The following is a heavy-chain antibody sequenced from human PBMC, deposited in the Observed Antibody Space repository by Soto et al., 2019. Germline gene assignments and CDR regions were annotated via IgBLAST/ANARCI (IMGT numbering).Heavy chain of an antibody. V-gene: IGHV3-30-3*01. CDR3: ARDPYYYDSSGQPPPGFDY. J-gene: IGHJ4*02. D-gene: IGHD3-22*01. CDR2: ISYDGSNK. CDR1: GFTFSSYA. Sequence: RLSCAASGFTFSSYAMHWVRQAPGKGLEWVAVISYDGSNKYYADSVKGRFTISRDNSKNTLYLQMNSLRAEDTAVYYCARDPYYYDSSGQPPPGFDYWGQGTLVTVSS.